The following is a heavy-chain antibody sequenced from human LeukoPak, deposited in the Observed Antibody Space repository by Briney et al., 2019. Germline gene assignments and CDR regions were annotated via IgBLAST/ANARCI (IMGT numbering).Heavy chain of an antibody. CDR3: ARVKISSGSGWAHYNYYYGMDV. V-gene: IGHV3-7*01. D-gene: IGHD6-19*01. J-gene: IGHJ6*02. Sequence: PGGSLRLSCAASGFTFSSYWMAWVRQAPGKGLEWVANIKRDGSEKYYVESVKGRFTISRDNAKNSLHLQMNSLRAEDTAVYYCARVKISSGSGWAHYNYYYGMDVWGQGTTVTVSS. CDR2: IKRDGSEK. CDR1: GFTFSSYW.